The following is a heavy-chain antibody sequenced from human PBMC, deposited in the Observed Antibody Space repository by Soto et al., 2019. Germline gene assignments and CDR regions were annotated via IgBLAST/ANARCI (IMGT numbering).Heavy chain of an antibody. CDR2: ISYDGSNK. Sequence: PGGSLRLSCAASGFSFSTYAMHWVRQAPGKGLNWVAVISYDGSNKYYADSVKGRFTISRDNSKNTLYLQMDSLRVEDTAMYYCARDGKYYDTSGYFDYWGQGTLVTVSS. CDR3: ARDGKYYDTSGYFDY. D-gene: IGHD3-22*01. J-gene: IGHJ4*02. CDR1: GFSFSTYA. V-gene: IGHV3-30-3*01.